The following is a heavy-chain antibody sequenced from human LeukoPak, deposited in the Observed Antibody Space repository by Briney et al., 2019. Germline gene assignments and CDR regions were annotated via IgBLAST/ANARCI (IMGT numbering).Heavy chain of an antibody. CDR3: VRHDGMVLPV. V-gene: IGHV3-49*04. CDR1: GFSFGDHS. D-gene: IGHD3-3*01. CDR2: ITSKPYGETS. J-gene: IGHJ4*02. Sequence: GRSLRLSCTGSGFSFGDHSMSWVRQAPGKGLEGIGFITSKPYGETSHYAASVSGRFTFSKDDSKSIAYLQMNSLKTEDTAVYYCVRHDGMVLPVWGQGTLVTVSS.